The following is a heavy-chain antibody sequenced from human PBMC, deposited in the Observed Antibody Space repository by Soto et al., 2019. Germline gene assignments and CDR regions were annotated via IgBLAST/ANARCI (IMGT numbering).Heavy chain of an antibody. V-gene: IGHV4-59*01. CDR1: GGSISSYY. CDR2: TYYSGST. D-gene: IGHD2-2*01. Sequence: SETLSLTCTVSGGSISSYYWSWIRQPPGKGLEWIGYTYYSGSTNYNPSLKSRVTISVDTSKNQFSLKLSSVTAAVTAVYYCARLGDYCSSTSCYPYYYYGMDVWGQGTTVTVSS. CDR3: ARLGDYCSSTSCYPYYYYGMDV. J-gene: IGHJ6*02.